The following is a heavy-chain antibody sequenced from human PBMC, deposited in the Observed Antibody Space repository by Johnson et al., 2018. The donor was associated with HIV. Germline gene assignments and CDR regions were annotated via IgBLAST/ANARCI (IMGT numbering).Heavy chain of an antibody. CDR3: AGRCSSSSCAHGAFDI. CDR2: LYSDGRT. CDR1: GFTVSSTY. D-gene: IGHD2-2*01. J-gene: IGHJ3*02. V-gene: IGHV3-53*01. Sequence: VQLVESGGDLIQPWGSLRLSCAASGFTVSSTYMSWVRQAPGKGLEWLSVLYSDGRTYYADSVKGRFTISRDGSKNTLFLQMNSLSAEDTAVYYCAGRCSSSSCAHGAFDIGGQGTVVTVSS.